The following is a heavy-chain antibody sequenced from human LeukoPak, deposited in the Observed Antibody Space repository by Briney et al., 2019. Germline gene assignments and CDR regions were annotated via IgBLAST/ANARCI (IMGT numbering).Heavy chain of an antibody. V-gene: IGHV3-21*01. D-gene: IGHD1-26*01. CDR1: GFTFSSYS. Sequence: GGSLRLSCAASGFTFSSYSMNWVRQAPGKGLEWVSSISSSSSYIYYADSVKGRFTISRDNAKNSLYLQMNGLRAEDTAVYYCARGRSGSHYFDYWGQGTLVTVSS. CDR2: ISSSSSYI. J-gene: IGHJ4*02. CDR3: ARGRSGSHYFDY.